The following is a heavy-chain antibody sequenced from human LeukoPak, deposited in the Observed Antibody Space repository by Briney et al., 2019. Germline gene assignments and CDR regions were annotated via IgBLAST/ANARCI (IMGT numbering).Heavy chain of an antibody. Sequence: KPGGSLRLSCAASGFTFSNYWMSWVRQAPGKGLEWVGRIKSKTDGGTTDYAAPVKGRFTISRDDSKNTLYLQMNSLKTEDTAVYYCTTAGSGYYSYYYYMDVWGKGTTVTISS. CDR1: GFTFSNYW. V-gene: IGHV3-15*01. D-gene: IGHD3-22*01. CDR2: IKSKTDGGTT. J-gene: IGHJ6*03. CDR3: TTAGSGYYSYYYYMDV.